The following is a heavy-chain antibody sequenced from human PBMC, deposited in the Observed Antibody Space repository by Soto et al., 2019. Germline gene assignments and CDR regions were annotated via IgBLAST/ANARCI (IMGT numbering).Heavy chain of an antibody. CDR1: GFTFSSYW. CDR3: ARFPTPYGSSGGSDY. Sequence: GGSLRLSCAASGFTFSSYWMHWVRQAPGKGLVWVSRINSDGSSTSYADSVKGRFTISRDNAKNSLYLQMNSLRAEDTAVYYCARFPTPYGSSGGSDYWGQGTLVTVSS. D-gene: IGHD6-19*01. J-gene: IGHJ4*02. V-gene: IGHV3-74*01. CDR2: INSDGSST.